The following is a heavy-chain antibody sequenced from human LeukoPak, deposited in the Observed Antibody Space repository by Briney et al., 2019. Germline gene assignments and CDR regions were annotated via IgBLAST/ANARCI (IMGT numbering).Heavy chain of an antibody. D-gene: IGHD6-13*01. CDR3: ARGGRTWSYVEY. J-gene: IGHJ4*02. CDR1: GFTFTDSY. CDR2: ISGTSSYT. Sequence: GGSLRPPWAAFGFTFTDSYMSCIRQAPGKGLEWVSYISGTSSYTNYADSVKGRFTVSRDNAKNSLFLQMNSLRAEDAAVYYCARGGRTWSYVEYWGQGRVLTVSS. V-gene: IGHV3-11*05.